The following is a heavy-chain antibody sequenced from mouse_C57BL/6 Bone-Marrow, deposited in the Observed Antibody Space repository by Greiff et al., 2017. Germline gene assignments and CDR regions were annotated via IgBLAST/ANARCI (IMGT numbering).Heavy chain of an antibody. CDR2: INPNNGGT. Sequence: EVQLQQSGPELVKPGASVKIPCKASGYTFTDYNMDWVKQSHGTSLEWIGDINPNNGGTIYNQKFKGKATLTVDKSSSTAYMELRSLTSEDTAVYYCARVDGSSPFYFDYWGQGTTLTVSS. J-gene: IGHJ2*01. V-gene: IGHV1-18*01. D-gene: IGHD1-1*01. CDR1: GYTFTDYN. CDR3: ARVDGSSPFYFDY.